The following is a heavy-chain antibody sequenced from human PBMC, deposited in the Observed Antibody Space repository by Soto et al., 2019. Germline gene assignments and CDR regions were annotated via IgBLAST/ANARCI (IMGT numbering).Heavy chain of an antibody. V-gene: IGHV3-9*01. CDR2: ISWNSARI. CDR3: VKEIAASIN. J-gene: IGHJ4*02. CDR1: GFTFNDHA. D-gene: IGHD2-21*01. Sequence: GGSLRLSCAASGFTFNDHAMHWVRQAPGKGLEWVSGISWNSARITYADSVKGRFTISRDNDKNSLYLQMSGLRDDDTALYFCVKEIAASINWGQGTLVTVSS.